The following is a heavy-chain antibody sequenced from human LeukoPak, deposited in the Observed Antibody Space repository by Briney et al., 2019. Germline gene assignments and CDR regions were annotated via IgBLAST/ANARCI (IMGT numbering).Heavy chain of an antibody. V-gene: IGHV4-39*07. CDR1: GGSISSSSYY. CDR2: IYYSGST. J-gene: IGHJ4*02. D-gene: IGHD3-22*01. CDR3: ARENYYDSSGYSY. Sequence: SETLSLTCTVSGGSISSSSYYWGWIRQPPGKGLEWIGSIYYSGSTYYNPSLKSRVTISVDTSKNQFSLKRSSVTAADTAVYYCARENYYDSSGYSYWGQGTLVTVSS.